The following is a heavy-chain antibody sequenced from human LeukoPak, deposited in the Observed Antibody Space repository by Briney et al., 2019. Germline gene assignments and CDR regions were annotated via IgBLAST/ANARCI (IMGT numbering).Heavy chain of an antibody. CDR1: GYSLTEIS. J-gene: IGHJ1*01. CDR3: VLFYNWNYEVPPYFQH. CDR2: FDLEDGDGET. D-gene: IGHD1-7*01. Sequence: GASVKVSCKVSGYSLTEISKYWVRQAPGKGLEWMGGFDLEDGDGETFYGQKFEGRLTMTEDTLTDTVYMELSSLTPDDTAVYYCVLFYNWNYEVPPYFQHWGQGTLVTVSS. V-gene: IGHV1-24*01.